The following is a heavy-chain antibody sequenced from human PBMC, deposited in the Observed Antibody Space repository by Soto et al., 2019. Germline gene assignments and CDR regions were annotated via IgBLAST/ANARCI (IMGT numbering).Heavy chain of an antibody. J-gene: IGHJ5*02. CDR2: ISAYNGNT. CDR3: ARDQTRVGATTWFDP. V-gene: IGHV1-18*01. D-gene: IGHD1-26*01. CDR1: GYTFTSYG. Sequence: GASVKVSCKASGYTFTSYGISWVRQAPGQGLEWMGWISAYNGNTNYAQKLQGRVTMTTDTSTGTAYMELRSLRSDDTAVYYCARDQTRVGATTWFDPWGQGTLVTVSS.